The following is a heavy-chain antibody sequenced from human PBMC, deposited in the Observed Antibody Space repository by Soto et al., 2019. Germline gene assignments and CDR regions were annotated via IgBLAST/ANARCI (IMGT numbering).Heavy chain of an antibody. V-gene: IGHV3-21*01. CDR2: ISSSSSYI. CDR3: ARGDAVAAPGDY. CDR1: GFTFSSYS. Sequence: EVQLVKSGGGLVKPGGSLRLSCAASGFTFSSYSMNWVRQAPGKGLEWVSSISSSSSYIYYADSVKGRFTISRDNAKNSLYLQMNSLRAEDTAVYYCARGDAVAAPGDYWGQGTLVTVSS. D-gene: IGHD6-19*01. J-gene: IGHJ4*02.